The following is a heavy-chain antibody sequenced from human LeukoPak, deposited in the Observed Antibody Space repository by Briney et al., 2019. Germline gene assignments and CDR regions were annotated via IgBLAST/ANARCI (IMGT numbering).Heavy chain of an antibody. J-gene: IGHJ4*02. CDR1: GGSISSHY. D-gene: IGHD3-10*01. CDR2: IYYSGST. CDR3: ARGVWMVGGVIIGYFDS. Sequence: KPSETLSLTCTVSGGSISSHYWSWIRQPPGKGLEWIGYIYYSGSTNYNPSLKSRVTISVDTSKNQFSLKLSSVTAADPAVYYCARGVWMVGGVIIGYFDSWGQGTRVTVSS. V-gene: IGHV4-59*11.